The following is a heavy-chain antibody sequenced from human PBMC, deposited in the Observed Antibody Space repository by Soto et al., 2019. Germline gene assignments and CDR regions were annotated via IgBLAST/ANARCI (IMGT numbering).Heavy chain of an antibody. CDR3: AKDRFAVRFGELPYNWFDP. Sequence: QPGGSLRLSCAASGFTFSSYGMHWVRQAPGKGLEWVAVISYDGSNKYYADSVKGRFTISRDNSKNTLYLQMNSLRAEDTAVYYCAKDRFAVRFGELPYNWFDPWGQGTLVTVSS. J-gene: IGHJ5*02. CDR1: GFTFSSYG. CDR2: ISYDGSNK. V-gene: IGHV3-30*18. D-gene: IGHD3-10*01.